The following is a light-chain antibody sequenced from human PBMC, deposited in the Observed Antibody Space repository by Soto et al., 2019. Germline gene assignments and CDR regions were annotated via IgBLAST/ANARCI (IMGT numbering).Light chain of an antibody. V-gene: IGKV1-5*01. CDR3: QQYTNTNNPWM. Sequence: DIQVTQSPPTLSASVGDRVTITCRASQTISTWMAWYQQKPGKAPKLLVYDAPTLQSGVASRFSGSGSGTEFTLIISGLQPDDSATYYCQQYTNTNNPWMFGHGTKVDIK. CDR2: DAP. CDR1: QTISTW. J-gene: IGKJ1*01.